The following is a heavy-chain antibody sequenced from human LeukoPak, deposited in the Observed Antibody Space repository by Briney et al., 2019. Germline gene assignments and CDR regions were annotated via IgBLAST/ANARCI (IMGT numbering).Heavy chain of an antibody. CDR3: ARGPSGYHNT. D-gene: IGHD5-12*01. V-gene: IGHV3-21*01. CDR2: ISSSSSYI. Sequence: GGSLRLSCAASEFSVGSNYMTWVRQAPGKGLEWVSSISSSSSYIYYADSVKGRFTISRDNAKNPLYLQMNSLRAEDTAVYYCARGPSGYHNTGGQGTLVTVSS. CDR1: EFSVGSNY. J-gene: IGHJ4*02.